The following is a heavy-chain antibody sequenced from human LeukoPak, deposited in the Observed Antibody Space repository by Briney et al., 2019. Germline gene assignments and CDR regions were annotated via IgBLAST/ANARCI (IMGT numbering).Heavy chain of an antibody. V-gene: IGHV1-8*03. Sequence: ASVKVSCKASGYTFTSYDINWVRQATGQGLEWMGWMNTNSGNTGYAQKFQGRVTITRNTSISTAYMELSSLRSEDTAVYYCAIYYYDSSGYYDYWGQGTLVTVSS. CDR3: AIYYYDSSGYYDY. J-gene: IGHJ4*02. CDR1: GYTFTSYD. CDR2: MNTNSGNT. D-gene: IGHD3-22*01.